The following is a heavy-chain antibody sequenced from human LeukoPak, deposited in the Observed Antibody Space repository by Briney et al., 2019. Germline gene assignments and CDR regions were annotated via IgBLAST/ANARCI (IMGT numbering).Heavy chain of an antibody. V-gene: IGHV4-39*07. CDR2: IYYSGST. CDR3: ARVTGDYYGYNAFDI. J-gene: IGHJ3*02. D-gene: IGHD3-10*01. Sequence: SETLSLTCTVSGGSISSSSYYWGWIRRPPGKGLEWIGSIYYSGSTYYNPSLKSRVTISVDTSKNQFSLKLSSVTAADTAVYYCARVTGDYYGYNAFDIWGQGTMVTVSS. CDR1: GGSISSSSYY.